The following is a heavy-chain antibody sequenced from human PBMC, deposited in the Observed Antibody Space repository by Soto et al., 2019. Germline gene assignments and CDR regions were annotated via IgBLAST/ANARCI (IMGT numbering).Heavy chain of an antibody. CDR1: GYTFTSYG. CDR2: IGAYNGNT. J-gene: IGHJ5*02. V-gene: IGHV1-18*01. Sequence: ASVKVSCKASGYTFTSYGISWVRQAPGQGLEWMRWIGAYNGNTNYAQKLQGRVTMTTVTPKRPDYMERRTLRSHDTAVYYWARHLPPGIEEAGTGWGFDPWG. D-gene: IGHD6-13*01. CDR3: ARHLPPGIEEAGTGWGFDP.